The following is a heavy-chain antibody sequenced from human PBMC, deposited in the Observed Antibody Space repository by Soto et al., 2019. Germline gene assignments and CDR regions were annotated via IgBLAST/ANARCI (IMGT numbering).Heavy chain of an antibody. V-gene: IGHV3-23*01. CDR1: GFTFNNYA. D-gene: IGHD3-10*01. J-gene: IGHJ4*02. CDR2: ISGGGDTT. Sequence: EVQLLESGGGLVQPGGSLRLSCAASGFTFNNYAMTWVRQAPGKGLEWGSAISGGGDTTSYADSVKGRFTVSRDRSQNTLYLQMSSLRAEDTSLYYCAQGRGGSGSLAPRVDFWGQGTLVTVSS. CDR3: AQGRGGSGSLAPRVDF.